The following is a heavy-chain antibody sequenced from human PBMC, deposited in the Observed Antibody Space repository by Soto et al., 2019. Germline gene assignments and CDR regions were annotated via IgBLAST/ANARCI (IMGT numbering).Heavy chain of an antibody. J-gene: IGHJ5*02. CDR2: IDYSGST. Sequence: SETLSLTCTVSGGTIRSSNYYWAWIRQPPGKGLEWFGSIDYSGSTYYNPSLKSRVTISVDTSKNHFSPKLGSVTAADTALYYCSRRAPEGFDPWGQGTLVTVSS. CDR3: SRRAPEGFDP. V-gene: IGHV4-39*02. CDR1: GGTIRSSNYY.